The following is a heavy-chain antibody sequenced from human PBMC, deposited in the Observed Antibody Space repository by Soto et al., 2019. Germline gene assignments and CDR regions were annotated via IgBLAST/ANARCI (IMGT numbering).Heavy chain of an antibody. CDR2: ISSNGGST. CDR3: VNGPSAPLLWFGELDFPDGMDV. V-gene: IGHV3-64D*08. CDR1: GFTFSSYA. D-gene: IGHD3-10*01. Sequence: GGSLRLSCSASGFTFSSYAMHWVRQAPGKGLEYVSAISSNGGSTYYADSVKGRFTISRDNSKNTLYLQMSSLRAEDTAVYYCVNGPSAPLLWFGELDFPDGMDVWGQGTTVTVSS. J-gene: IGHJ6*02.